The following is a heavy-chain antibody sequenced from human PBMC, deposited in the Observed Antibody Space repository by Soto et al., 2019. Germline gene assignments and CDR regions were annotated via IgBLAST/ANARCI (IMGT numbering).Heavy chain of an antibody. CDR2: ISGSGGST. D-gene: IGHD3-22*01. V-gene: IGHV3-23*01. CDR1: GFTFSSYA. J-gene: IGHJ4*02. Sequence: GGSLRLSCAASGFTFSSYAMSWVRQAPGKGLEWVSAISGSGGSTYYADSVKGRFTISRDDSKNTLYLQMNSLRAEDTAVYYCAKVRTMIVVVTSYYFDYWGQGTLVTVSS. CDR3: AKVRTMIVVVTSYYFDY.